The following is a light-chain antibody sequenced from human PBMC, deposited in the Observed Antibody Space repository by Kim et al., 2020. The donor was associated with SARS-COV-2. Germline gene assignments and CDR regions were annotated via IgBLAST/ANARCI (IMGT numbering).Light chain of an antibody. CDR3: SSYTSTSTPP. CDR2: DVN. J-gene: IGLJ3*02. CDR1: SSDIGGYNY. Sequence: QSITISCTGTSSDIGGYNYVSWYQHHPGKAPKLMIYDVNKRPSGVSYRFSGSKSGNTAFLTIFGLQAEDEADYYCSSYTSTSTPPFGGGTKVTVL. V-gene: IGLV2-14*03.